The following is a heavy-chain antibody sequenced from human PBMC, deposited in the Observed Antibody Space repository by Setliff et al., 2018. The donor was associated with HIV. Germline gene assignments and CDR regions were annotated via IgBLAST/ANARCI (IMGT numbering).Heavy chain of an antibody. CDR1: GRSISSSTYY. CDR3: ARPGMATLKVWVDN. J-gene: IGHJ5*02. V-gene: IGHV4-39*01. Sequence: SETLSLTCTVSGRSISSSTYYWGWLRQPPGKGLEWIGSIYYTGNPQYNPSLKSRVTISVDTSKNQFSLQLRSVTAADTAVYYCARPGMATLKVWVDNWGQGTLVTVSS. D-gene: IGHD5-12*01. CDR2: IYYTGNP.